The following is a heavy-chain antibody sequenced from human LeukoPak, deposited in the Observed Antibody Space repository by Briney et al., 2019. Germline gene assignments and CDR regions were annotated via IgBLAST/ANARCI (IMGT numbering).Heavy chain of an antibody. CDR1: GGSISSCY. CDR2: IYYSGST. V-gene: IGHV4-39*01. CDR3: ARQYDSSGYYYFDY. J-gene: IGHJ4*02. Sequence: SETLSLTCTVSGGSISSCYWGWIRQPPGKGLEWIGSIYYSGSTYDNPSLKSRVTISVDTSKNQFSLKLSSVTAADTAVYYCARQYDSSGYYYFDYWGQGTLVTVSS. D-gene: IGHD3-22*01.